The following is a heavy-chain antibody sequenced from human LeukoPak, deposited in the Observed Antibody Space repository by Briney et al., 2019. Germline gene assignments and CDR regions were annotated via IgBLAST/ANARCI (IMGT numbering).Heavy chain of an antibody. V-gene: IGHV1-3*04. J-gene: IGHJ4*02. CDR1: GYSFNSHG. Sequence: GASVKVSCKASGYSFNSHGVHWVRQAPGERLEWMRLVNTANGNTEYSQKFQGRVTITRDTTANTAYMDLSSLRSEDTAVYYRVRAEAPGSWIMDYWGQGTLIIVSS. CDR3: VRAEAPGSWIMDY. D-gene: IGHD3-10*01. CDR2: VNTANGNT.